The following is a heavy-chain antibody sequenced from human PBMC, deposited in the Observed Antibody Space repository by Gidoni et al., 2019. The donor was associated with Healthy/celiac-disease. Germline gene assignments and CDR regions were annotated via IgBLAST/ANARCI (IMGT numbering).Heavy chain of an antibody. CDR1: GGSISSSSYY. CDR2: IYYSGST. J-gene: IGHJ5*02. Sequence: LQLQESGPGLVKPSETLSLPCTVSGGSISSSSYYWVWIRQPPGKGLEWIGSIYYSGSTSYNPSLKSRVTISVDTSKNQFSLKLSSVTAADTAVYYCARQLLYRPNWFDPWGQGTLVTVSS. V-gene: IGHV4-39*07. D-gene: IGHD6-6*01. CDR3: ARQLLYRPNWFDP.